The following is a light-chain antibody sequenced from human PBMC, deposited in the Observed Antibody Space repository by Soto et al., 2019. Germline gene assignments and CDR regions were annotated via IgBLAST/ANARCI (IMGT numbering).Light chain of an antibody. J-gene: IGLJ1*01. CDR1: SSDVGGYNY. CDR2: KFS. CDR3: PSPTHGSLYV. Sequence: QSVLTQPASVSGSPGQSITISCTGTSSDVGGYNYVSWYQQYPGRVPILLIYKFSNRPSGISNRFSGSKSGNTASLTISGLQAEDVADYFCPSPTHGSLYVFGSGTKLTVL. V-gene: IGLV2-14*01.